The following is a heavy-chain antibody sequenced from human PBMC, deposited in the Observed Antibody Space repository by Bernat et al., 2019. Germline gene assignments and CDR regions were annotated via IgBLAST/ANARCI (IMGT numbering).Heavy chain of an antibody. J-gene: IGHJ3*02. V-gene: IGHV3-53*02. CDR2: IYGGGST. Sequence: EVQLVETGGGLVQPGGSLRLSCAASGFTVSSNYMSWVRQAPGKGLEWVSLIYGGGSTYYADSVKGRFTISRDNSNNTLYLQMNSLRAEDTAVYFCAGDAGDIWGQGTMVTVSS. CDR3: AGDAGDI. CDR1: GFTVSSNY.